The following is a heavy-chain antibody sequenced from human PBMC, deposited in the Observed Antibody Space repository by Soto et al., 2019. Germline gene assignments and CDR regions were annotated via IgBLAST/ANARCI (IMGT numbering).Heavy chain of an antibody. CDR3: ARVERGTATTVVDAFDM. J-gene: IGHJ3*02. CDR2: MSHSGGT. CDR1: GGSISSGRYY. V-gene: IGHV4-34*01. Sequence: QVQLQQWGAGLLKPSETLSLTCAVYGGSISSGRYYWSWIRQPPGMGLEWIGEMSHSGGTHFNPSLKSRVTISVDTSKNQFSLKMSSVTAADTALYYCARVERGTATTVVDAFDMWGTGAMVTVSS. D-gene: IGHD1-1*01.